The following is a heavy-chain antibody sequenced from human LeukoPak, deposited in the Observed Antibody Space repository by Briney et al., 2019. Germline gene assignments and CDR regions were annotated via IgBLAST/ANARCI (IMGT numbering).Heavy chain of an antibody. CDR2: IYTRGST. D-gene: IGHD5-12*01. Sequence: SETLSLTCTVSGCSISSYYGSWVRQPAGKGLEWIGRIYTRGSTNYNPSLKSRVTMSVDTSKNQSSLKRSSGTAAARAVYYCCGPVRRLERLKIGRDSDYATGYYFDSSGQGTLVTVS. V-gene: IGHV4-4*07. CDR3: CGPVRRLERLKIGRDSDYATGYYFDS. CDR1: GCSISSYY. J-gene: IGHJ4*02.